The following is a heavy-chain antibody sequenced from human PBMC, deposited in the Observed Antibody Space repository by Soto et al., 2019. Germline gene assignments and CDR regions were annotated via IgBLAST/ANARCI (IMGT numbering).Heavy chain of an antibody. Sequence: PSETLSLTCTVSGGSISSGGYYWSWIRQLPGKGLEWIGYIYYSGTTHYNPVLKSRLTISVDRSKTQFSLRLSSVTAADTAVYYCARDDSGDYGTDYWGQGTLVTVSS. CDR3: ARDDSGDYGTDY. V-gene: IGHV4-31*03. J-gene: IGHJ4*02. D-gene: IGHD4-17*01. CDR2: IYYSGTT. CDR1: GGSISSGGYY.